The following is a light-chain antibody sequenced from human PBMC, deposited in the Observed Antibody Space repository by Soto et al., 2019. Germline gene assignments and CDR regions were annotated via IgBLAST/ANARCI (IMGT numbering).Light chain of an antibody. CDR2: LEGTGAY. V-gene: IGLV4-60*02. J-gene: IGLJ3*02. CDR3: ETWVNDIWV. Sequence: QAVVTQSSSASASLGSSVKLTCTLSGGHISYIVAWHQQQPGKAPRYLMKLEGTGAYNKGSGIPDRFSGSSSGADRYLTISNLQFEDEADYYCETWVNDIWVFGGRTKLTVL. CDR1: GGHISYI.